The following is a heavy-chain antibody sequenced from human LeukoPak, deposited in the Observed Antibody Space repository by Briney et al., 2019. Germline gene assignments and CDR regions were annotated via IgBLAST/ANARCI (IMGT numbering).Heavy chain of an antibody. Sequence: ESGPTLVKPTQTLTLTCTFSGFSLSNTGVAVGWIRQSPGKALEWLAVAYWNNDESYSPSLKSRLTITKDTSKNQVVLIMTNMDPVDTATYYCAHKGRGSGSYNMWGQGTLVTVSS. CDR2: AYWNNDE. D-gene: IGHD3-10*01. V-gene: IGHV2-5*01. J-gene: IGHJ4*02. CDR1: GFSLSNTGVA. CDR3: AHKGRGSGSYNM.